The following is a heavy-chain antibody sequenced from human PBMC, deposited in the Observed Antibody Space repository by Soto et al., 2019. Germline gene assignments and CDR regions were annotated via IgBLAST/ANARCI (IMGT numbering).Heavy chain of an antibody. CDR1: GDSVSSNSAA. CDR3: ARDQWLVGCGAFDI. V-gene: IGHV6-1*01. CDR2: TYYRSKWYN. D-gene: IGHD6-19*01. J-gene: IGHJ3*02. Sequence: SQTLSLTCAISGDSVSSNSAAWNRIRQSPSRGLEWLGRTYYRSKWYNDYAVSVKSRITINPDTSKNQFSLQLNSVTPEDTAVYYCARDQWLVGCGAFDIWGQGTMVTVSS.